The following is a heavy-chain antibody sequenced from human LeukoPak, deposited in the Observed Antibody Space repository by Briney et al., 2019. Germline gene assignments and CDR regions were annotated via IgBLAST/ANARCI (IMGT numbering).Heavy chain of an antibody. CDR2: INPNSGGT. CDR3: ARAFLAPIPPFDY. V-gene: IGHV1-2*04. J-gene: IGHJ4*02. D-gene: IGHD2/OR15-2a*01. Sequence: ASVKVSCKASGYTFTGYYMHWVRQAPGQGLEWMGWINPNSGGTNYAQKFQGWVTMTRDTSISTAYMELSRLRSDDTAVYYCARAFLAPIPPFDYWGQGTLVTVSS. CDR1: GYTFTGYY.